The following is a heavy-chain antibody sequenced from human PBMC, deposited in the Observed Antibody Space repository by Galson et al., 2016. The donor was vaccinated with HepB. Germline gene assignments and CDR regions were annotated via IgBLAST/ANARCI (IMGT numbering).Heavy chain of an antibody. CDR2: LDWDDDR. V-gene: IGHV2-70*04. CDR1: GLSAATSGPR. Sequence: PALVKPTQTFSLTCTLSGLSAATSGPRVSWIRQPPGKALEWLARLDWDDDRYYRPSLQSRLTVSKDTSKAQVILTVTDAEPADTATYYCARAIPGTAHFDVWGQGILVTVSS. J-gene: IGHJ4*02. D-gene: IGHD2-21*01. CDR3: ARAIPGTAHFDV.